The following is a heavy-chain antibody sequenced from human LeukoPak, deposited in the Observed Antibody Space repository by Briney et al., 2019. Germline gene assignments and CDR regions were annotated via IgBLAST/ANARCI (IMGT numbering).Heavy chain of an antibody. D-gene: IGHD3-10*01. CDR1: GYTFTSYD. Sequence: ASVKVSCKASGYTFTSYDINWVRQATGQGLEWMGWMNPNSGNTGYAQKFQGRVTITRNTSISTAYMELSSLRSEDTAVYYCARGVSKVRGVMKTVGVYYMAVWDKGTTVTVSS. J-gene: IGHJ6*03. V-gene: IGHV1-8*03. CDR3: ARGVSKVRGVMKTVGVYYMAV. CDR2: MNPNSGNT.